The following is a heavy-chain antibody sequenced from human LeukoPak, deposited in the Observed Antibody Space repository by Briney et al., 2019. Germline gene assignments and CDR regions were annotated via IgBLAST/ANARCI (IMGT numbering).Heavy chain of an antibody. D-gene: IGHD6-13*01. J-gene: IGHJ4*01. CDR1: GFTFSGSA. CDR3: TRPHSTPEDY. V-gene: IGHV3-73*01. CDR2: IRSKANSYAT. Sequence: GGSLRLSCAASGFTFSGSAMHWFRQASGKGLEWVGRIRSKANSYATAYAASVKGRFTISRDDSKNTAYLQMNSLKTENTAVYYCTRPHSTPEDYWGQGTLVTVSS.